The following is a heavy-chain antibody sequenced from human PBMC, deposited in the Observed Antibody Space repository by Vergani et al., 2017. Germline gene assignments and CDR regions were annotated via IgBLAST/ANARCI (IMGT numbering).Heavy chain of an antibody. CDR3: ARAGYSSSWYDYYYYYMDV. CDR2: TYHSGST. V-gene: IGHV4-38-2*01. J-gene: IGHJ6*03. D-gene: IGHD6-13*01. Sequence: QVQLQESGPGLVKPSETLSLTCAVSGYSLSRGYYWGWIRQPPGKGLEWNGSTYHSGSTYYNPSLKGRVTISVDTSKNQFSLKLSSVTAADTAGYYCARAGYSSSWYDYYYYYMDVWGKGTTVTGSS. CDR1: GYSLSRGYY.